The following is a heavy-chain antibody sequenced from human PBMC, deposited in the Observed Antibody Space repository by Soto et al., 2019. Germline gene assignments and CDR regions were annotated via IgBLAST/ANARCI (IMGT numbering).Heavy chain of an antibody. CDR1: GGSISSGGYY. V-gene: IGHV4-31*03. J-gene: IGHJ4*02. D-gene: IGHD7-27*01. CDR2: IYYSGST. CDR3: AKGALGRPFDY. Sequence: SETLSLTCTVSGGSISSGGYYWSWIRQHPGKGLEWIGYIYYSGSTYYNPSLKSRVTISVDTSKNQFSLKLSSVTAADTAVYYCAKGALGRPFDYWGQGTLVTVSS.